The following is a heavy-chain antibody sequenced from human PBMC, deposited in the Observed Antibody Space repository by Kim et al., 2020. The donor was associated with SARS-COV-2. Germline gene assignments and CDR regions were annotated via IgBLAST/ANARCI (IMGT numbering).Heavy chain of an antibody. J-gene: IGHJ6*02. CDR2: NK. Sequence: NKYYADSVKGRFTISRDNSKNTLYLQMNSLRAEDTAVYYCARGDRDGMDVWGQGTTVTVSS. D-gene: IGHD3-22*01. CDR3: ARGDRDGMDV. V-gene: IGHV3-30*01.